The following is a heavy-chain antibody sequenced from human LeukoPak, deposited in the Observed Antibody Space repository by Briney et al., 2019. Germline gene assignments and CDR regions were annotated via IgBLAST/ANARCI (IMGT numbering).Heavy chain of an antibody. J-gene: IGHJ4*02. CDR1: GGTFSSYA. D-gene: IGHD2-15*01. CDR2: IIPILGIA. CDR3: AREIGYCSGGSFYFDD. V-gene: IGHV1-69*04. Sequence: SVKVSCKATGGTFSSYAISWVRQAPGRGLEWMGRIIPILGIANYAQKFQGRVTITADKSTSTAYMELSSLRSEDTAVYYCAREIGYCSGGSFYFDDWGQGTLVTVSS.